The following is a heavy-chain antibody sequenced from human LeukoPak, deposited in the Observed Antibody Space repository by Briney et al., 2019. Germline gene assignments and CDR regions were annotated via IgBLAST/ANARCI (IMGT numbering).Heavy chain of an antibody. J-gene: IGHJ6*02. CDR1: GFTFSSYA. V-gene: IGHV3-23*01. CDR2: IRGGGGST. Sequence: PGGSLRLSCAASGFTFSSYAMGWVRQAPGKGLEWVSAIRGGGGSTYYADSVKGRFTISRDTTKNTMYLQMNRLRAEDTAVYYCASMAMMGRDYYDGMDVWGQGTTVTVSS. D-gene: IGHD1-26*01. CDR3: ASMAMMGRDYYDGMDV.